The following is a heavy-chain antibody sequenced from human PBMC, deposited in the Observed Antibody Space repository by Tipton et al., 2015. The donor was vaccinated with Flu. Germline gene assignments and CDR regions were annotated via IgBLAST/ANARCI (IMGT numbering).Heavy chain of an antibody. J-gene: IGHJ6*02. D-gene: IGHD2-2*01. Sequence: QLVQSGAEVKKPGSSVKVSCKASGGTFSSYAISWVRQAPGQGLEWMGGIIPIFGTANYAQKFQGRVTITADESTSTAYMELSSLRSEDPAVYYCARGVIVVVPAAIPDYYYYGMDVWGQGTTVTVSS. V-gene: IGHV1-69*01. CDR2: IIPIFGTA. CDR3: ARGVIVVVPAAIPDYYYYGMDV. CDR1: GGTFSSYA.